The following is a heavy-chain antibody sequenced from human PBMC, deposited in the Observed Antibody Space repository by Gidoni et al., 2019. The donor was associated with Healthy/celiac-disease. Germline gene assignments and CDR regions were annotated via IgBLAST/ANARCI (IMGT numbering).Heavy chain of an antibody. V-gene: IGHV3-30*18. CDR3: AKGYYDNWGGDY. CDR2: ISYDGSNK. CDR1: GFPFSSYG. Sequence: QVQLVESGGGVVQPGRSLRLSCSASGFPFSSYGMHWVRQAPGKGLEWVAVISYDGSNKYYADSVKGRFTISRDNSKNTLYLQMNSLRAEDTAVYYCAKGYYDNWGGDYWGQGTLVTVSS. D-gene: IGHD3-22*01. J-gene: IGHJ4*02.